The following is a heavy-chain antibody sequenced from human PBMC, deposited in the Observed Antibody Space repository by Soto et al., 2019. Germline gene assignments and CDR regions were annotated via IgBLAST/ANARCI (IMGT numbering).Heavy chain of an antibody. CDR3: AKDLVRDYQGFGYFDY. V-gene: IGHV3-23*01. Sequence: GESLKISCADSGFTFSSYAMSWVRQAPGKGLEWVSTISGSGGSTYYADSVKGRFTISRDNSKNTLYLQMNSLRAEDTAVYYCAKDLVRDYQGFGYFDYWGQGALVTVSS. CDR2: ISGSGGST. D-gene: IGHD2-2*01. CDR1: GFTFSSYA. J-gene: IGHJ4*02.